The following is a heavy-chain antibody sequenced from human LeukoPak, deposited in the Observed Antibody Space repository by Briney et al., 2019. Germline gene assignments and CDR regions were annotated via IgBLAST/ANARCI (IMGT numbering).Heavy chain of an antibody. J-gene: IGHJ3*02. CDR2: ILNDGSQE. V-gene: IGHV3-33*01. CDR1: GFTFSSYG. Sequence: PRGSLRLSCAASGFTFSSYGMHWVRQAPSKELEWVAVILNDGSQEKYADSVKGRFTISRDNSKNTLFLQMNSLRAEDTAVYYCARDDALGDNALDIWGQGTMVTVSS. CDR3: ARDDALGDNALDI. D-gene: IGHD3-16*01.